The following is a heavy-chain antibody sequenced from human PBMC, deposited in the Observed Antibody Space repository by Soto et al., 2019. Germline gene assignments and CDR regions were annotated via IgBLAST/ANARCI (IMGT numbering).Heavy chain of an antibody. CDR3: AKRRGDHSNYSWGIDV. J-gene: IGHJ6*02. Sequence: QVQLVESGGGVVQPGRSLRLSCAASGFTFSNYGIHWVRQAPGKGRVWVTVISYDGSHKYYADSVKGRFTISRDNSKNRVYLEMNGLRDEDTAVYYCAKRRGDHSNYSWGIDVWGQGTTVTVSS. D-gene: IGHD4-4*01. CDR2: ISYDGSHK. V-gene: IGHV3-30*18. CDR1: GFTFSNYG.